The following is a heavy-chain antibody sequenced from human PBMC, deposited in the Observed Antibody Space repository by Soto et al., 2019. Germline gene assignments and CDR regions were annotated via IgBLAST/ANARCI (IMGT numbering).Heavy chain of an antibody. V-gene: IGHV5-10-1*01. CDR2: IDPSDSQT. CDR1: GYSFAGYW. CDR3: ARQIYDSDTGPNFQYYFDS. D-gene: IGHD3-22*01. J-gene: IGHJ4*02. Sequence: GESLKISCKGSGYSFAGYWITWVRQKPGKGLEWMGRIDPSDSQTYYSPSFRGHVTISATKSITTVFLQWSSLRASDTAMYYCARQIYDSDTGPNFQYYFDSWGQGTPVTVSP.